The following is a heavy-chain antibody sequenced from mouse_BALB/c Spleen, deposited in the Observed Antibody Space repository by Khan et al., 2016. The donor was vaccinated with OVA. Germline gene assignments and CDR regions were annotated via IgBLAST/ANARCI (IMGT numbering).Heavy chain of an antibody. Sequence: VKLLESGPGLVAPSQSLSITCTVSGFSLTNYGVHWVRQPPREGLEWLGVIWAGGSTNYNSALMSRLSISNDNSKSQVFLKMNSLQTNDTAMYYCARPYYGSAWFAYWGQGTLVTVSA. J-gene: IGHJ3*01. V-gene: IGHV2-9*02. CDR3: ARPYYGSAWFAY. D-gene: IGHD1-1*01. CDR2: IWAGGST. CDR1: GFSLTNYG.